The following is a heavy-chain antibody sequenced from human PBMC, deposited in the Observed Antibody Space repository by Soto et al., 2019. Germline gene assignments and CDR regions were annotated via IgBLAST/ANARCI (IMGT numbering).Heavy chain of an antibody. CDR2: IILPFGTP. V-gene: IGHV1-69*13. CDR3: ARGPDNEGYFDY. Sequence: SVKVSCEACRGTFSNYAIGWVRQAPGQGLEWMGVIILPFGTPNYAQTFQGRATITADESMSTAYMELSGLRSEDTAVYYCARGPDNEGYFDYWGRGTLVTVSS. CDR1: RGTFSNYA. D-gene: IGHD1-1*01. J-gene: IGHJ4*02.